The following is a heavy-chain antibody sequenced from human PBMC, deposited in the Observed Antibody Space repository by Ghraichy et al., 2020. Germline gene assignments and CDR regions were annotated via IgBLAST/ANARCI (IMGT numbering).Heavy chain of an antibody. CDR3: ARGIHHELGATFRGYFDY. J-gene: IGHJ4*02. CDR2: INHSGST. Sequence: SETLSLTCAVYGGSFSGYYWSWIRQPPGKGLEWIGEINHSGSTNYNPSLKSRVTISVDTSKNQFSLKLSSVTAADTAVYYCARGIHHELGATFRGYFDYWGQGTLVTVSS. CDR1: GGSFSGYY. V-gene: IGHV4-34*01. D-gene: IGHD1-26*01.